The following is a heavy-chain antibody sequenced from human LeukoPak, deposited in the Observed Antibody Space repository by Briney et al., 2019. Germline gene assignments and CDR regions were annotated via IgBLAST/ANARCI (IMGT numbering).Heavy chain of an antibody. D-gene: IGHD5-18*01. CDR3: AREKGGYSYGYHFDY. J-gene: IGHJ4*02. CDR1: GFTFSSYE. Sequence: PGGSLRLSCAASGFTFSSYEMNWVRQAPGKGLEWVSYISSSGSTIYYADSEKGRFTISRDNAKNSLYLQMNSLRAEDTAVYYCAREKGGYSYGYHFDYWGQGTLVTVSS. CDR2: ISSSGSTI. V-gene: IGHV3-48*03.